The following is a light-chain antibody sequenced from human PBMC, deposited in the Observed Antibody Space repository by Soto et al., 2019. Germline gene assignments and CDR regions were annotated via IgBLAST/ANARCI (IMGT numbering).Light chain of an antibody. Sequence: QSALTQPASVSGSPGQSITISCTGTSSDVGTYNLVSWYQQHPDKAPKLMIFEVNKRPSGVSNRFSGSKSGNTASLTISGLQAEDEADYYCCSYAGSTTLVFGGGTKLT. CDR2: EVN. CDR3: CSYAGSTTLV. J-gene: IGLJ2*01. V-gene: IGLV2-23*02. CDR1: SSDVGTYNL.